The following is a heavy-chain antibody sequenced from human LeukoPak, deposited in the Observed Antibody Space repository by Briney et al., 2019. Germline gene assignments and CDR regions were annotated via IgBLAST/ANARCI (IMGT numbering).Heavy chain of an antibody. CDR3: ASYYGSGIHLYFDY. Sequence: GGSLRLSCAASGFTFSSYAMSWVRQAPGKGLEWVSAISGSGGSTYYADSVKGRFTISRDNSKNTLYLQMNSLRAEDTAVYYCASYYGSGIHLYFDYWGQGTLVTVTS. J-gene: IGHJ4*02. CDR2: ISGSGGST. D-gene: IGHD3-10*01. V-gene: IGHV3-23*01. CDR1: GFTFSSYA.